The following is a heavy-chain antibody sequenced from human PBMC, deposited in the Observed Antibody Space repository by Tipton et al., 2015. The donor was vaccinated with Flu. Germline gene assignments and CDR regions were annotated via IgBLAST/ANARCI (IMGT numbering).Heavy chain of an antibody. J-gene: IGHJ3*02. CDR3: ATHCVGVCSHAFDI. D-gene: IGHD2-21*02. Sequence: TLSLTCAVYSGSFSGYYWSWIRQPPGKGLEWIGEINHSGSTNYNPSLKSRVTISGDTSKNQFSLKLSSVTAADTAVYYCATHCVGVCSHAFDIWGQGSIVTVSS. CDR2: INHSGST. V-gene: IGHV4-34*01. CDR1: SGSFSGYY.